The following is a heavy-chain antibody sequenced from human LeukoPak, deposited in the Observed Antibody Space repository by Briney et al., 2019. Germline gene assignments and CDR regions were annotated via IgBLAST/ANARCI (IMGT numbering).Heavy chain of an antibody. V-gene: IGHV1-69*13. CDR3: ARMIAAAGSSYAFDI. J-gene: IGHJ3*02. CDR2: IIPVFGTA. Sequence: SVKVSCKASGGTFSSYAISWVRQAPGQGLEWMGGIIPVFGTANYAQKFQGRVTITADESTSTAYMELSSLRSEDTAVYYCARMIAAAGSSYAFDILGQGTMVTVSS. CDR1: GGTFSSYA. D-gene: IGHD6-13*01.